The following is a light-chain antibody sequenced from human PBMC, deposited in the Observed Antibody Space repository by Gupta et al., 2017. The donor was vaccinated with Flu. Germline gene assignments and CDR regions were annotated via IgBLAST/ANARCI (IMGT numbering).Light chain of an antibody. Sequence: SYALTQTPSVSVSPGQPARITCSGDALPKKYAYWYRQKSGQAPVLVIFEDSKRPSGIPDRFSGTSSGTMATLTISGAQVEDEADYYCYSTDSSGNHGVFGGGTKLTVL. CDR2: EDS. CDR1: ALPKKY. V-gene: IGLV3-10*01. J-gene: IGLJ3*02. CDR3: YSTDSSGNHGV.